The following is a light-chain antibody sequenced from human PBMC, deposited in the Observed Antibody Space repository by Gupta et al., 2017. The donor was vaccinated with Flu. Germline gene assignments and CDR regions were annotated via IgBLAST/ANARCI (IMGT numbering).Light chain of an antibody. CDR2: TAS. Sequence: DIQLTHAPSSLSAAVGDRATITCRANQNIAEYLHWYQQRPGQSPTPLIYTASPVGSGVPSRFSGSGSGTDVTLSINKRQPEDFANYNCQQKNISPFTFGQGTRLDI. CDR3: QQKNISPFT. J-gene: IGKJ5*01. V-gene: IGKV1-39*01. CDR1: QNIAEY.